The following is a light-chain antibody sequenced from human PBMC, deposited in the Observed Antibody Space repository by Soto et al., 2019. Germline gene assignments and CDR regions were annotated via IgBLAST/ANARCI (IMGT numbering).Light chain of an antibody. J-gene: IGKJ5*01. CDR1: QGLLYFDRSVY. CDR3: KQENRCSIA. CDR2: KVS. V-gene: IGKV2-30*01. Sequence: LSLPHILEQPASILCRPSQGLLYFDRSVYVNWYQQRAGKSPSRLIYKVSRRDCGVPERFSGSGADTDFTLKISRLEADDVGIYYCKQENRCSIAFGQGTRLEI.